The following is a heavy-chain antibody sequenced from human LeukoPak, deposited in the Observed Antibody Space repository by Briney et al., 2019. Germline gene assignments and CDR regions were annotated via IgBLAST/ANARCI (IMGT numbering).Heavy chain of an antibody. V-gene: IGHV4-39*07. Sequence: SETLSLTCTVSGGSISSSSYYWGWIRQPPGKGLEWIGSIYYSGSTYYNPSLKSRVTMSVDTSTNQFSLKLSSVTAADTAVYYCAGDGSSSGYYYYYMDVWGKGTTVTVSS. CDR1: GGSISSSSYY. CDR3: AGDGSSSGYYYYYMDV. J-gene: IGHJ6*03. CDR2: IYYSGST. D-gene: IGHD6-6*01.